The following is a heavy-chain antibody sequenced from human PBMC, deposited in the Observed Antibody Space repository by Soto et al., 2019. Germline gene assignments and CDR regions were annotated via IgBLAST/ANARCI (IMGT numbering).Heavy chain of an antibody. CDR2: ISASGGTT. Sequence: VQVLESGGDFIQPGGSLRLSCAVSGFTFSDYDMSWVRQAPGKGLEWVSAISASGGTTYYTDSVKGRFIISRDNSKNTLYLQMNSLRAEDTALYYCARDRRGVLDPWGQGTLVTVSP. CDR3: ARDRRGVLDP. V-gene: IGHV3-23*01. CDR1: GFTFSDYD. D-gene: IGHD6-6*01. J-gene: IGHJ5*02.